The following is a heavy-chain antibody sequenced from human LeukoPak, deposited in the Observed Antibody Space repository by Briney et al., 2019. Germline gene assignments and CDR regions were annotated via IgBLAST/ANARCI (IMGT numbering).Heavy chain of an antibody. D-gene: IGHD3-3*01. J-gene: IGHJ4*02. Sequence: PSETLSLTCTVSGGSISSSSYYWGWIRQPPGKGLEWIGSIYYSGSTYYNPSLKSRVTISVDTSKNQFSLKLSSVTAADTAVYYCARTKRGVVPDYWGQGTLVTVPS. V-gene: IGHV4-39*07. CDR2: IYYSGST. CDR1: GGSISSSSYY. CDR3: ARTKRGVVPDY.